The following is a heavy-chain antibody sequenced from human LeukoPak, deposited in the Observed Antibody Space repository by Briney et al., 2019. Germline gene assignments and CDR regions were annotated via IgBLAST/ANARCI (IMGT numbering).Heavy chain of an antibody. V-gene: IGHV3-23*01. CDR1: GFTFSSYA. D-gene: IGHD3-22*01. J-gene: IGHJ4*02. Sequence: PGGSLRLSCAASGFTFSSYAMSWVRQAPGKGLEWVSAISGSGGSTYYADSVKGRFTISRANSKNTLYLQMSSLRAEDTAVYYCAKHGGSGYYYVVDYWGQGTLVTVSS. CDR2: ISGSGGST. CDR3: AKHGGSGYYYVVDY.